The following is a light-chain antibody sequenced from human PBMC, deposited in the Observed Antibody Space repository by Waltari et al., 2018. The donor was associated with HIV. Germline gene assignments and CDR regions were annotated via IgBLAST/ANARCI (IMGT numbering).Light chain of an antibody. CDR1: NSNIGNNY. CDR3: SSSDDSLRQYV. Sequence: QSVLTQPPSASGTPGQTVTISCSGSNSNIGNNYVYWYQQFSGMPPQLLMFRNDHRPPGLPDRFSGSKSGTSASLAVSCLRSEDEADYFCSSSDDSLRQYVFGGGTRLTV. CDR2: RND. V-gene: IGLV1-47*01. J-gene: IGLJ6*01.